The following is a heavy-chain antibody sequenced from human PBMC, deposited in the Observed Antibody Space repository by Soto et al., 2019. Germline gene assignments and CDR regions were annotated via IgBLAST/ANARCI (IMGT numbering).Heavy chain of an antibody. J-gene: IGHJ3*02. CDR1: GYTLTELS. CDR2: FDPEDGET. CDR3: ATTMYYYDSSGYRKPYAFDI. D-gene: IGHD3-22*01. Sequence: VVSVKVSCKVSGYTLTELSMHWVRQAPRKGLECMGGFDPEDGETIYAQKFQGRVTMTEDTSTDTAYMELSSLRSEDTAVYYCATTMYYYDSSGYRKPYAFDIWGQGTMVTVSS. V-gene: IGHV1-24*01.